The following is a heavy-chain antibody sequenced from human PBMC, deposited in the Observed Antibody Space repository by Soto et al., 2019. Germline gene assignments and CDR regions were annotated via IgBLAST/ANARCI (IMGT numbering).Heavy chain of an antibody. J-gene: IGHJ3*02. Sequence: PGESLKISCKGSGYSFTSYWIGWVRQMPGKGLEWMGIIYPGDSSTRDSPSFQGQVTISVDKSISTAYLQWSSLKASDTAMYHCARLQSSGQYISIWTDVFDIWGQGTMVTVSS. D-gene: IGHD6-13*01. CDR2: IYPGDSST. V-gene: IGHV5-51*01. CDR3: ARLQSSGQYISIWTDVFDI. CDR1: GYSFTSYW.